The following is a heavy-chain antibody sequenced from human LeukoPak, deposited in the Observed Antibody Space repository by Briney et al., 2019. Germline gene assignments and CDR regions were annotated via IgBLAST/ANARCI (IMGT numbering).Heavy chain of an antibody. D-gene: IGHD4-17*01. CDR2: IYYSGST. CDR1: GGSISSSSYY. V-gene: IGHV4-39*01. Sequence: SETLSLTCTVSGGSISSSSYYWGWIRQPPGKGLEWIGSIYYSGSTYYNPSLKSRVTISVDTSKNQFSLKLSSVTAADTAVYYCARQPLVAIYGDLRATYPHYSDYWGQGTLVTVSS. J-gene: IGHJ4*02. CDR3: ARQPLVAIYGDLRATYPHYSDY.